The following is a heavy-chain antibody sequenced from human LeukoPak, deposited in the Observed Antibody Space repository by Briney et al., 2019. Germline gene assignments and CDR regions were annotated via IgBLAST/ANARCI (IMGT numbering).Heavy chain of an antibody. Sequence: ASVKVSFKAPGYTFTSYGISWVRQAPGQGLEWMGWISAYNGNTNYAQKLQGRVTMTTDTSTSTAYMELRSLRSDDTAVYYCASSARFGLGAAAGTEDFDYWGQGTLVTVSS. D-gene: IGHD6-13*01. CDR2: ISAYNGNT. J-gene: IGHJ4*02. V-gene: IGHV1-18*01. CDR3: ASSARFGLGAAAGTEDFDY. CDR1: GYTFTSYG.